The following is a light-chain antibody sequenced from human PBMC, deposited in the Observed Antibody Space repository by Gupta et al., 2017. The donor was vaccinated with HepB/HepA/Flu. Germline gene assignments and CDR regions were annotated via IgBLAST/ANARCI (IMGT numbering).Light chain of an antibody. Sequence: EIVLTQSPGTLSLSPGERATLSCRASQSVSSSYLAWYQQKPGQAPRLLIYGASSRDTGIPDRFSGSGYGTDFTLTISRREPEDFAVYYCQQYGSSPLLTFGGGTKVEIK. V-gene: IGKV3-20*01. J-gene: IGKJ4*01. CDR1: QSVSSSY. CDR3: QQYGSSPLLT. CDR2: GAS.